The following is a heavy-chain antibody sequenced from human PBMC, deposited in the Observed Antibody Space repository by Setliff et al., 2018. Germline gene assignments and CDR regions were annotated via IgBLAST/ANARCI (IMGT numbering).Heavy chain of an antibody. CDR3: AKPGPSSGWYDS. V-gene: IGHV3-30*02. CDR2: VHYDGVNK. CDR1: GFTFSTYY. Sequence: GSLRLSCAASGFTFSTYYMHWVRQPPGKGLEWVAFVHYDGVNKHYRDSVKGRFTISRDNSKNTLHLQMDSLRAEDTAVYYCAKPGPSSGWYDSWGQGTLVTVSS. D-gene: IGHD6-19*01. J-gene: IGHJ5*01.